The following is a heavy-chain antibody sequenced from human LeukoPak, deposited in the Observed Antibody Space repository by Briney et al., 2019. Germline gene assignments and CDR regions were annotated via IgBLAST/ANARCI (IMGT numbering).Heavy chain of an antibody. Sequence: PGGSLRLSCAASAFTLSSDWMTWVRQAPGKGLEWVATIKPDGSEKYYVDSLKGRFTISRDNARNSVYLQMNSLRVEDTAVYHCAVGKSWSFPLWGQGTLVTVSS. CDR1: AFTLSSDW. V-gene: IGHV3-7*01. J-gene: IGHJ4*02. CDR3: AVGKSWSFPL. D-gene: IGHD1-26*01. CDR2: IKPDGSEK.